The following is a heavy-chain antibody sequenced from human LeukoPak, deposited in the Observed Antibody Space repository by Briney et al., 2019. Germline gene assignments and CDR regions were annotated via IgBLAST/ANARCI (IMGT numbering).Heavy chain of an antibody. J-gene: IGHJ4*02. Sequence: QPGRSLRLSCAASGFIFDDYAMHWVRQAPGKGLEWVSGISWNSGSIGYADSVKGRFTISRDNAKNSLYLQMNSLRAEDTAVYYCARVINFYSSCSDYWGQGTLVTVSS. V-gene: IGHV3-9*01. CDR1: GFIFDDYA. D-gene: IGHD6-13*01. CDR2: ISWNSGSI. CDR3: ARVINFYSSCSDY.